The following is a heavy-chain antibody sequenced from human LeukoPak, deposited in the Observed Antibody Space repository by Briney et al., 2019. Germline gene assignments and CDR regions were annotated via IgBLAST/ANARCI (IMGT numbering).Heavy chain of an antibody. V-gene: IGHV3-48*01. CDR2: ISSSSNTI. D-gene: IGHD6-19*01. J-gene: IGHJ4*02. Sequence: PGGSLRLSCAASGFTFSSYSMNWVRQAPGKGLEWVSYISSSSNTIYYADSVKGRFTISRDNSKNTLYLQMNSLRAEDTAVYYCAKGRKYSSGVFPFDYWGQGTLVTVSS. CDR3: AKGRKYSSGVFPFDY. CDR1: GFTFSSYS.